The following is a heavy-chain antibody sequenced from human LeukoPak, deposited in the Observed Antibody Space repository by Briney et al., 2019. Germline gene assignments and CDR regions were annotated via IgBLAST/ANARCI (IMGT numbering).Heavy chain of an antibody. CDR3: VRGGPSTWS. CDR1: GFTFKLYW. D-gene: IGHD2-15*01. J-gene: IGHJ5*02. V-gene: IGHV3-74*01. Sequence: GGSLRLSCAASGFTFKLYWMHWVRQAPGKGPVWVSRINDDGSSTTYADSVKGRFTISRDDAKNMLFLQMNSLRGEDTAVYYCVRGGPSTWSWGQGTLVTVSS. CDR2: INDDGSST.